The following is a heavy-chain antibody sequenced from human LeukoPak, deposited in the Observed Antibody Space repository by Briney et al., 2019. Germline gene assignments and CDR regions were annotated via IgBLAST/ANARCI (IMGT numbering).Heavy chain of an antibody. V-gene: IGHV3-21*01. CDR3: ARADSSGWRSFPGDYYYYMDV. CDR2: ISSSSSYI. J-gene: IGHJ6*03. CDR1: GFTFSSYS. D-gene: IGHD6-19*01. Sequence: GGSLRLSCAASGFTFSSYSMNWVRQAPGKGLEWVSSISSSSSYIYYADSVKGRFTISRDNAKNSLYLQMNSLRAEDTAVYYCARADSSGWRSFPGDYYYYMDVWGKGTTVTVSS.